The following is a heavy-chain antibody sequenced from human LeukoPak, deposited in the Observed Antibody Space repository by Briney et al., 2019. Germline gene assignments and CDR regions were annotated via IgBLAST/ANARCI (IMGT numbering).Heavy chain of an antibody. D-gene: IGHD6-19*01. CDR2: ISAYNGNT. Sequence: ASVKVSCKASGYTFTSYGISWVRQAPGQGLEWMGWISAYNGNTNYSQKLQGRVAMTTDTSTSTAYMELRSLRSDDTAVYYCARDPTPMYSSGWSGQFGNAFDIWGQGTMVTVSS. J-gene: IGHJ3*02. CDR3: ARDPTPMYSSGWSGQFGNAFDI. V-gene: IGHV1-18*01. CDR1: GYTFTSYG.